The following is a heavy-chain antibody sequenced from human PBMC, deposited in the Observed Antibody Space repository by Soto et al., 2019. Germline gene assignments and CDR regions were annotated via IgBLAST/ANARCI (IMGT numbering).Heavy chain of an antibody. V-gene: IGHV1-69*01. CDR1: RGTFTNYA. J-gene: IGHJ4*02. D-gene: IGHD3-22*01. CDR3: ARDRAGYYSHFVY. Sequence: QVYLVQSGAEVKKPGSSVKVSCKALRGTFTNYAFSWVRQAPGQGLEWMGGIMPFFGSGNYAQKFQGRINITADESTSSVYWELTSLRSEDTAVYYCARDRAGYYSHFVYWGKGTLFTVSS. CDR2: IMPFFGSG.